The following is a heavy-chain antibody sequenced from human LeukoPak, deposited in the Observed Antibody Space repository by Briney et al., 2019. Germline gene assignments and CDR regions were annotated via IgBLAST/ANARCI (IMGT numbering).Heavy chain of an antibody. Sequence: GGSLRLSCAASGFRFSNYAMSWVRQAPGKGLEWVSAISGSGSNTYYADAVKGRFTFSRDNSKNTLYLQMSSLRAEDTAIYYCAKRLSSTSSRGAFDVWGHGTVVTVSS. CDR3: AKRLSSTSSRGAFDV. CDR1: GFRFSNYA. D-gene: IGHD3-10*01. V-gene: IGHV3-23*01. CDR2: ISGSGSNT. J-gene: IGHJ3*01.